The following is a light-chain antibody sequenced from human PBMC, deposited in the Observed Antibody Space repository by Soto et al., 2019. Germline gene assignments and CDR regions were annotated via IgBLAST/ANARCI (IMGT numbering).Light chain of an antibody. V-gene: IGLV2-11*01. Sequence: QSALTQPRSVSGSPGQSVTISCTGTSSDVGGYNYVSWYQQHPGKAPKLMIYDVSKRPSGVPDRFSGSKSGNTASLTISGLQAEDGADYYCCSYAGSYTYVFXTGTKVTVL. J-gene: IGLJ1*01. CDR3: CSYAGSYTYV. CDR2: DVS. CDR1: SSDVGGYNY.